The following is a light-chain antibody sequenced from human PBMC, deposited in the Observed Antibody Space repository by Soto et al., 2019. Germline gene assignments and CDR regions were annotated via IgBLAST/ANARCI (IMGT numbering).Light chain of an antibody. Sequence: DIQMTQSPSSLSASVGDRVTITCQASQDITNSLNWYQQKPGKAPKVLIYAASILETGVPSRFSGSGSGTDFTFTISSLQPEDVATYYCQQYDNLPLTFGPGTTVDI. J-gene: IGKJ3*01. CDR1: QDITNS. V-gene: IGKV1-33*01. CDR3: QQYDNLPLT. CDR2: AAS.